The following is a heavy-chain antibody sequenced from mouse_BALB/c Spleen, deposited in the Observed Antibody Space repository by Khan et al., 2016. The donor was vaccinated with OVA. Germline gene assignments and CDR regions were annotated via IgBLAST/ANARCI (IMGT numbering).Heavy chain of an antibody. Sequence: VQLKQSGPELMKPGASVKISCKASGYSFTSYYIHWVKQSHGKTLEWIGYIDPFNGGSTYNQKFNVKATLTVDKSSNTAYMHLSSLTSEDSAVYYCARHGSTSWFAYWGQGTLVTVSA. D-gene: IGHD1-1*01. V-gene: IGHV1-31*01. J-gene: IGHJ3*01. CDR3: ARHGSTSWFAY. CDR1: GYSFTSYY. CDR2: IDPFNGGS.